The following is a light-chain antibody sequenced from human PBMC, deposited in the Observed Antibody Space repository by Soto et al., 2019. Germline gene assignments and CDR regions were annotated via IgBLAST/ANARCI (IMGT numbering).Light chain of an antibody. CDR1: KSDIGVYDF. V-gene: IGLV2-8*01. J-gene: IGLJ1*01. CDR2: EVV. Sequence: QSGLTQPPSASGAPGQSVTISCTGTKSDIGVYDFVSWYQHHPGKAPQLIIYEVVQRPSGVPDRFSGSKSGNTASLTVSGLQAADEADYFCKSYAGSNTYVFGSGTKVTVL. CDR3: KSYAGSNTYV.